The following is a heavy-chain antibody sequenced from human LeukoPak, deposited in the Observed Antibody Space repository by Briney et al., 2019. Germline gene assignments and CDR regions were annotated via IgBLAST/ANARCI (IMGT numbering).Heavy chain of an antibody. D-gene: IGHD6-19*01. CDR1: GFTFSDYY. J-gene: IGHJ4*02. CDR2: ISSSSSYT. Sequence: SGGSLRLSCAASGFTFSDYYMSWIRQAPGKGLEWVSYISSSSSYTNYADSVKGRFTISRDNAKNSLYLQVNSLRAEDTAVYYCARDRAVAGTADMDYWGQGTLVTVSS. V-gene: IGHV3-11*06. CDR3: ARDRAVAGTADMDY.